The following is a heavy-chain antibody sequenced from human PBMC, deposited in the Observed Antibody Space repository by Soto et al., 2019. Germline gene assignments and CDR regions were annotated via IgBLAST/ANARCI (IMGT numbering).Heavy chain of an antibody. Sequence: ASVKVSCKTSGYTFASFSISWVRQAPGQGLEWMGWISAYNNERDYAQNLQDRITMTTDTSTSTVYMELKSLRSDDTAVYYCARGRIIPDYWGQGTLVTVSS. D-gene: IGHD3-10*01. CDR2: ISAYNNER. CDR1: GYTFASFS. V-gene: IGHV1-18*01. J-gene: IGHJ4*02. CDR3: ARGRIIPDY.